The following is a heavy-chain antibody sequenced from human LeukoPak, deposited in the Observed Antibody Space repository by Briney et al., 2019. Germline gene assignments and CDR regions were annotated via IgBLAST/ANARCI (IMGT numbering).Heavy chain of an antibody. J-gene: IGHJ5*02. CDR3: ARGGYYGSGNDFRFDP. D-gene: IGHD3-10*01. V-gene: IGHV4-38-2*02. CDR2: IYHSGRT. Sequence: SETLSLTCTVSGYSISSGYYWGWIRQPPGKGLEWIGSIYHSGRTYYNPSLKSRVTISVDTSKNQFSLKLSSVTAADTAVYYCARGGYYGSGNDFRFDPWGQGTLVTVSS. CDR1: GYSISSGYY.